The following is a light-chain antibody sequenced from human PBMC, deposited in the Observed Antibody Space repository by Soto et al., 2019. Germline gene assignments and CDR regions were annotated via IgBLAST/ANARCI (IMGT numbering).Light chain of an antibody. J-gene: IGKJ3*01. CDR2: GAS. Sequence: EIVMTQSPATLSVSPRERATLSCRASQSVSSNLAWYQQKPGQAPRLLIYGASTRAIGIPARFSGSGSGTEFNLTISSLQSEDFAVYYCQQYNNWPPFTFGPGTKVDIK. CDR3: QQYNNWPPFT. V-gene: IGKV3-15*01. CDR1: QSVSSN.